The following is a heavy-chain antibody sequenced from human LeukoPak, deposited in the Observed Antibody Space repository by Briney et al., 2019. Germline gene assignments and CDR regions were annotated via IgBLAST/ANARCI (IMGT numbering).Heavy chain of an antibody. CDR2: INHSGVT. D-gene: IGHD6-19*01. J-gene: IGHJ4*02. Sequence: SETLSLTCAVYGGSFNDYYWTWIRQPPGRGLQWIGEINHSGVTNYNPSLKSRVTISVDTSKNQFSLDLSSVTAADTAVYYCARLHSGWYYFDYWGQGTLVTVSS. V-gene: IGHV4-34*01. CDR1: GGSFNDYY. CDR3: ARLHSGWYYFDY.